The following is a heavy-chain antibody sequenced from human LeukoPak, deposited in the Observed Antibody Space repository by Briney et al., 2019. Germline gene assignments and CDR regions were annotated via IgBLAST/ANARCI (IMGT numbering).Heavy chain of an antibody. D-gene: IGHD1-26*01. V-gene: IGHV3-7*05. Sequence: GGSLRLSCAASGFTFSTYWMSWVRQAPGKGLQWVVNIKPDGSEKYYVDSVKGRFTISRDNAKNSVDLQMNSLRVEVTAVYYCARGQSWAFDFWGQGTLVTVSS. J-gene: IGHJ4*02. CDR1: GFTFSTYW. CDR3: ARGQSWAFDF. CDR2: IKPDGSEK.